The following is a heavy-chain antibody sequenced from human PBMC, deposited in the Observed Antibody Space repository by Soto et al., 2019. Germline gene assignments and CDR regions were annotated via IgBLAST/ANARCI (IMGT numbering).Heavy chain of an antibody. D-gene: IGHD2-8*02. Sequence: QVQLVQSGAEVRKPGASVNISCRASGCRFSDNLINWVRQAPGQSLEWRGWINPDNGNTRYSQTFKGRVTISRHSSASLADVEVSDLTSEDTAVYYCARDILSVGPRANDAFDVWGQGTMVTVSS. J-gene: IGHJ3*01. CDR2: INPDNGNT. CDR3: ARDILSVGPRANDAFDV. CDR1: GCRFSDNL. V-gene: IGHV1-3*01.